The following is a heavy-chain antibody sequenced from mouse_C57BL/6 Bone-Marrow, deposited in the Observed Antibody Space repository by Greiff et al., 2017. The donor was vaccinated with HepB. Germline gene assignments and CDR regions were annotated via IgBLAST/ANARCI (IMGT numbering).Heavy chain of an antibody. CDR3: EKGSSYRWFAD. D-gene: IGHD2-12*01. V-gene: IGHV1-64*01. Sequence: VQLQQSGAELVKPGASVKLSCKASGYTFTNYWMHWVKQRPGQGLEWIGMIHPNSGSTNYNEKFKSNATLTVDKSSSTAYMRLSSLTSEDSAVYSREKGSSYRWFADWGKGTLVTVSA. CDR1: GYTFTNYW. CDR2: IHPNSGST. J-gene: IGHJ3*01.